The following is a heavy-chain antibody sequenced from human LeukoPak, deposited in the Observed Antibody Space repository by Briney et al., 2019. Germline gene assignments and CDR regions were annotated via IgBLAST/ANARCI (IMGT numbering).Heavy chain of an antibody. Sequence: KASETLSLTCAVYGGSFSGYYWSWIRQPPGKGLEWIGEINHSGGTNYNPSLKSRVTISVDTSKNQFSLKLSSVTAADTAVYYCARGPKGGSGYYPDYWGQGTLVTVSS. CDR1: GGSFSGYY. J-gene: IGHJ4*02. CDR2: INHSGGT. CDR3: ARGPKGGSGYYPDY. V-gene: IGHV4-34*01. D-gene: IGHD3-3*01.